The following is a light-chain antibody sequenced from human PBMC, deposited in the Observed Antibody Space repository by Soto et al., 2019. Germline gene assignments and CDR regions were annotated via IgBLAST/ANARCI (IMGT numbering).Light chain of an antibody. V-gene: IGLV1-40*01. CDR1: SFNIGAGYD. J-gene: IGLJ1*01. Sequence: QSVLTKPPSVSGAPGQRVTISCTGSSFNIGAGYDVHWYQQLPGTAPKLLIYGNSNRPSGVPDRFSGSKSGTSASLAVTGLQAEDEADYYCQSYHSSRYVFGTGTKVTVL. CDR2: GNS. CDR3: QSYHSSRYV.